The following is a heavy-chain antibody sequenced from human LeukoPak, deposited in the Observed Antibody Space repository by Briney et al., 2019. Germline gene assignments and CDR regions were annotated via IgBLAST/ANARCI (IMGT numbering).Heavy chain of an antibody. D-gene: IGHD4-11*01. CDR3: ARGSSNAFDI. CDR2: IYSGGST. CDR1: GFTVSSNC. V-gene: IGHV3-53*01. Sequence: GGSLRLSCAASGFTVSSNCMSWVRQAPGKGLEWVSVIYSGGSTYYADSVKGRFTISRDNLKNTVYFQMNSLRAEDTAVYHCARGSSNAFDIWGQGTMVTVSS. J-gene: IGHJ3*02.